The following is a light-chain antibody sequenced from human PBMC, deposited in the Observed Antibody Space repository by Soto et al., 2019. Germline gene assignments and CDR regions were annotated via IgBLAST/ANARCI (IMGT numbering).Light chain of an antibody. J-gene: IGLJ1*01. CDR3: SSYTNINTRACV. CDR2: EVT. Sequence: QSVLTQPRSVSGSPGQSVTISCTGTSGDIGSYNRVSWYQQHPGKAPKRIIYEVTDRPSGVSNRFSGSKSGNTASLTISGLQAEDEAEYYCSSYTNINTRACVFGTGTKVTVL. CDR1: SGDIGSYNR. V-gene: IGLV2-14*01.